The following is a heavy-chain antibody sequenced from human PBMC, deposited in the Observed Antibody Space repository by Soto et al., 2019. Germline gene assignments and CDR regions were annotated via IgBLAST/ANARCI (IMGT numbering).Heavy chain of an antibody. J-gene: IGHJ4*02. D-gene: IGHD3-22*01. V-gene: IGHV1-18*04. CDR2: TTASNTHT. Sequence: QAQLLQSVTEVKEPGASVKVYCKASGYNFTSFDLSWLRQAPGQGLEWVGWTTASNTHTNLSQKLQRRVTMTTDTSTTTAYLELRSLRADDTAIYYCARGGYSRGYHYWGQGTLVSVSS. CDR3: ARGGYSRGYHY. CDR1: GYNFTSFD.